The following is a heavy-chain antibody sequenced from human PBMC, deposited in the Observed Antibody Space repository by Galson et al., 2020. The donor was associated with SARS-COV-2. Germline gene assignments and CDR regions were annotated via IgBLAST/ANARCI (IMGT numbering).Heavy chain of an antibody. CDR1: GGSISSSSYY. D-gene: IGHD1-26*01. V-gene: IGHV4-39*07. CDR2: IYYSGST. J-gene: IGHJ4*02. CDR3: ARGLVGNDY. Sequence: ASETLSLTCTVSGGSISSSSYYWGWIRQPPGKGLEWIGSIYYSGSTYYNPSLKSRVTISVDTSKNQFSLKLSSVTAADKAVYYCARGLVGNDYWGQGTLVTVSS.